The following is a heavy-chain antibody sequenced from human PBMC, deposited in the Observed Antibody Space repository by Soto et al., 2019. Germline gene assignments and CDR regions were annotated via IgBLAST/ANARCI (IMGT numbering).Heavy chain of an antibody. J-gene: IGHJ4*02. CDR1: GGSISRYY. CDR2: IYYSGST. Sequence: SETLSLTCTVSGGSISRYYWSWIRQPPGKGLEWIGYIYYSGSTNYNPSLKGRVTISVDTSKNQFSLKLSSVTAADTAVYYCASASVAGRFDYWGQGTLVTVSS. CDR3: ASASVAGRFDY. D-gene: IGHD6-19*01. V-gene: IGHV4-59*01.